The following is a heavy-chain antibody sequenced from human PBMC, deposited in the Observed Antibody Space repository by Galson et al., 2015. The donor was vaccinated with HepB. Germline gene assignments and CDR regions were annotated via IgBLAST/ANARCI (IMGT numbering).Heavy chain of an antibody. V-gene: IGHV3-30*18. CDR2: ISYDGSNK. CDR1: GFTFSSYG. CDR3: AKGIVATIPIDY. Sequence: LRLSCAASGFTFSSYGMHWVRQAPGKGLEWVAVISYDGSNKYYADSVKGRFTISRDNSKNTLYLQMNSLRAEDTAVYYCAKGIVATIPIDYWGQGTLVTVSS. J-gene: IGHJ4*02. D-gene: IGHD5-12*01.